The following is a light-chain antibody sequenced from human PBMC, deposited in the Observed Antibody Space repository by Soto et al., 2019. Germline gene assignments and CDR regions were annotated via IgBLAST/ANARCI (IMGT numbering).Light chain of an antibody. CDR3: QQSYRGQAWT. Sequence: DIQMTQSPSSLSASVGDRVTITCRASQSISDFLNWYQQKAGKAPKLLIYTASHVQSGVPSRFSGSRSGTDFTLTISSLHREDFATYFCQQSYRGQAWTFGQGTRVDLK. V-gene: IGKV1-39*01. J-gene: IGKJ1*01. CDR1: QSISDF. CDR2: TAS.